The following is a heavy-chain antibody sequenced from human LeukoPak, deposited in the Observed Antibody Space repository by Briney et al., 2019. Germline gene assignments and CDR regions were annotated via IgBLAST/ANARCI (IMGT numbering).Heavy chain of an antibody. D-gene: IGHD3-16*01. CDR3: TSDQQGYYDYVWGSYTAFDI. Sequence: GGSLRLSCAASGFTFSNAWMSWVRQAPGKGLEWVGRIKSKTDSRTTDYAAPVKGRFTISRDDSKNTLYLQMNSLKTEDTAVYYCTSDQQGYYDYVWGSYTAFDIWGQGTMVTVSS. CDR2: IKSKTDSRTT. CDR1: GFTFSNAW. J-gene: IGHJ3*02. V-gene: IGHV3-15*01.